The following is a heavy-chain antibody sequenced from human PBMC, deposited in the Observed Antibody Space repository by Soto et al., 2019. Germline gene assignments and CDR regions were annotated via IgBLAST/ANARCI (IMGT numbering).Heavy chain of an antibody. Sequence: KASETLSLTCTVSGGSISSGDYYWNWIRQPPGKGLEWIGYIYFSGSTYHNPSLKSRVIISLDTSKNQFSLKLSSVTAADTAVYYCARELTGYRFGPGEVYWGQGTLVTVSS. J-gene: IGHJ4*02. D-gene: IGHD5-18*01. V-gene: IGHV4-30-4*01. CDR1: GGSISSGDYY. CDR2: IYFSGST. CDR3: ARELTGYRFGPGEVY.